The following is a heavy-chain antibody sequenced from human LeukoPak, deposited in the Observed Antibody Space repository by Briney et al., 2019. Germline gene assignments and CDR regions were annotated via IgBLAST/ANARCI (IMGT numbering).Heavy chain of an antibody. CDR1: GGSISSSNYY. Sequence: SETLSLTCTVSGGSISSSNYYWGWIRQPPGKGLEWIGSIYYSGSTYYNPSLKSRVTISVDTSKNQFSLKLSSVTAADTAVYYCARDYPARRHYYGSGKPGMDVWGQGTTVTVSS. CDR2: IYYSGST. CDR3: ARDYPARRHYYGSGKPGMDV. J-gene: IGHJ6*02. D-gene: IGHD3-10*01. V-gene: IGHV4-39*07.